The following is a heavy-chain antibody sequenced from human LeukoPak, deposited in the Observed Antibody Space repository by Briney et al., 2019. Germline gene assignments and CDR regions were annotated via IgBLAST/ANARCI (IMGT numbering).Heavy chain of an antibody. D-gene: IGHD6-13*01. V-gene: IGHV4-38-2*02. CDR2: ISHSGTT. J-gene: IGHJ4*02. CDR3: ARGLAAADGGVFDY. CDR1: GYSISSGYY. Sequence: SETLSLTCTVSGYSISSGYYWGWIRQAPGKRLEWIGSISHSGTTDYNPSLKSRVTISVDTSKNQFSLKLSSLTAADMAVYYCARGLAAADGGVFDYWGQGTLVTVSS.